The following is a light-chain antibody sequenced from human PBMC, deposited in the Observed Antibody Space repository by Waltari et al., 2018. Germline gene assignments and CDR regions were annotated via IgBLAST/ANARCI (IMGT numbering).Light chain of an antibody. J-gene: IGKJ1*01. CDR1: QLLFHNTGYNY. Sequence: DIVLTQSPLSLPVTPGEPASIPSSARQLLFHNTGYNYLNWYLQKPGQSPQLLIYLGSYRASGVPDRFSGSGSGTDFTLKISRVEAEDVGVYYCMQTLQTPWTFGQGTKVEIQ. CDR2: LGS. V-gene: IGKV2-28*01. CDR3: MQTLQTPWT.